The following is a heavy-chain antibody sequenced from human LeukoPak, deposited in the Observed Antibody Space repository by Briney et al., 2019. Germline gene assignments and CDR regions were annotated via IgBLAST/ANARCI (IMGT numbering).Heavy chain of an antibody. V-gene: IGHV1-69*04. Sequence: ASVKVSCKASGGTFSSYTISWVRQAPGQGLEWMGRIIPILGIANYAQKFQGRVTITADKPTSTAYMELSSLRSEDTAVYYCARDRSPHGYSGYDTSYWGQGTLVTVSS. D-gene: IGHD5-12*01. CDR2: IIPILGIA. J-gene: IGHJ4*02. CDR3: ARDRSPHGYSGYDTSY. CDR1: GGTFSSYT.